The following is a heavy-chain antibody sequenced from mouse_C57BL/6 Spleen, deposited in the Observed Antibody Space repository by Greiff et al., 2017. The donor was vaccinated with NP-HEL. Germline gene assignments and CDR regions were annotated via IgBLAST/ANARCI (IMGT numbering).Heavy chain of an antibody. Sequence: VQLQQSGAELVKPGASVKLSCKASGYTFTEYTIHWVKQRSGQGLEWIGWFYPGSGSIQYNEKFKDKATLSADKSSSTVYIELSRLTSEDSAVYFCARHKFPHYYYGSSYGYFYAMDYWGQGTSVTVSS. D-gene: IGHD1-1*01. CDR1: GYTFTEYT. CDR2: FYPGSGSI. J-gene: IGHJ4*01. V-gene: IGHV1-62-2*01. CDR3: ARHKFPHYYYGSSYGYFYAMDY.